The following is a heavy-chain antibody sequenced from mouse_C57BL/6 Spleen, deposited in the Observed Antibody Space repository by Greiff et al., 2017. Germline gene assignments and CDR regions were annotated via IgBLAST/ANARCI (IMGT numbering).Heavy chain of an antibody. J-gene: IGHJ1*03. CDR1: GYAFSSYW. V-gene: IGHV1-80*01. Sequence: VQLQQSGAELVKPGASVKISCKASGYAFSSYWMNWVKQRPGKGLEWIGQIYPGDGDTNYNGKFKGKATLTAAKSSSTAYMQLISLTSEDSAVYFCASGSYYSLYFDVWGTGTTVTVSS. CDR2: IYPGDGDT. D-gene: IGHD2-12*01. CDR3: ASGSYYSLYFDV.